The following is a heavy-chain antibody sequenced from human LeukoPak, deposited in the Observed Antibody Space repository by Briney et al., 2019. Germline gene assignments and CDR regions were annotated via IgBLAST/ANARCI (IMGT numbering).Heavy chain of an antibody. CDR1: GFTFSSYA. D-gene: IGHD6-6*01. CDR2: ISYDGSNK. V-gene: IGHV3-30-3*01. CDR3: ARGQYSSSPGSYYYYMDV. J-gene: IGHJ6*03. Sequence: PGGSLRLSCAASGFTFSSYAMHWVRQAPGKGLEWVAVISYDGSNKYYADSVKGRFTISRDNSKNTLYLQMNSLRAEDTAVYYCARGQYSSSPGSYYYYMDVWGKGTTVTVSS.